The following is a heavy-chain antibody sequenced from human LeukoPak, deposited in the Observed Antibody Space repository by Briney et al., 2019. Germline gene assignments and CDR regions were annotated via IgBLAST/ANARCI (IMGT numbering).Heavy chain of an antibody. CDR3: ARISVVTPGYFDY. V-gene: IGHV3-53*01. CDR1: GFTVSSNY. D-gene: IGHD4-23*01. J-gene: IGHJ4*02. Sequence: GGSLRLSXAASGFTVSSNYMSWVRQAPGKGLEWVSVTFSGGSTFYADSVKGRFTISRDNSKNTLYLQMNSLRAEDTAVYYCARISVVTPGYFDYWGQGTLVTVSS. CDR2: TFSGGST.